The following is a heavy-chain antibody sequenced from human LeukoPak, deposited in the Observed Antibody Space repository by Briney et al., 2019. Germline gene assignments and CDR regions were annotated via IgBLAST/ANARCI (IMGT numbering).Heavy chain of an antibody. J-gene: IGHJ4*02. V-gene: IGHV4-4*07. Sequence: SETLSLTCIVSGGSISSYYWSWIRQPAGKGLEWIGRIYTSGSTNYNPSLKSRVTMSVDTSKNQFSLKLSSVTAADTAVYYCARGGYYDSSGYYYIPTWGQGTLVTVSS. CDR3: ARGGYYDSSGYYYIPT. CDR2: IYTSGST. D-gene: IGHD3-22*01. CDR1: GGSISSYY.